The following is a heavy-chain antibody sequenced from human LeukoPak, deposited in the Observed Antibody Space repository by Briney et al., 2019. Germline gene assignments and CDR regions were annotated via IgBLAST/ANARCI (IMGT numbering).Heavy chain of an antibody. J-gene: IGHJ4*02. CDR3: ARDKPGYSYGDYDY. V-gene: IGHV4-59*01. Sequence: SETLSLTCTVSGGSISSYYWTWLRQPPGKGLEWIGYIYYSGSTNYNPSLKSRVTISVDTSKNQFSLKLSSVTAADTAVYYCARDKPGYSYGDYDYWGQGTLVTVSS. CDR2: IYYSGST. D-gene: IGHD5-18*01. CDR1: GGSISSYY.